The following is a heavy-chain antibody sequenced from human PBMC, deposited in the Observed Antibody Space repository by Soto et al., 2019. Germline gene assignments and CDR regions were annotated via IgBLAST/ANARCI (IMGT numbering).Heavy chain of an antibody. V-gene: IGHV4-59*01. Sequence: QVQLQESGPGLVKPSETLSLTCTVSGGSISSYYWSWIRQPPGKGLEWIGYIYYSGSTNYNPSLKSRVTISVDTSKNQFSLKLSSVTAADTAVYYCARAVRPYDYIWGLEYYFDYWGQGTLVTVSS. J-gene: IGHJ4*02. CDR2: IYYSGST. D-gene: IGHD3-16*01. CDR1: GGSISSYY. CDR3: ARAVRPYDYIWGLEYYFDY.